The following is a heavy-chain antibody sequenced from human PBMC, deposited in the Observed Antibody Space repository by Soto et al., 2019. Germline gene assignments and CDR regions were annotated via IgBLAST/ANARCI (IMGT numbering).Heavy chain of an antibody. Sequence: SETLSLTCTVSGGSISSYYWSWIRQPPGKGLEWIGYIYYIGSTNYNPSLKRRVTISVDTSKNQFSLKLSSVTAADTAVYYCASLPSLRYYGSGSYTFDYWGQGTLVTVSS. D-gene: IGHD3-10*01. CDR1: GGSISSYY. CDR2: IYYIGST. V-gene: IGHV4-59*01. CDR3: ASLPSLRYYGSGSYTFDY. J-gene: IGHJ4*02.